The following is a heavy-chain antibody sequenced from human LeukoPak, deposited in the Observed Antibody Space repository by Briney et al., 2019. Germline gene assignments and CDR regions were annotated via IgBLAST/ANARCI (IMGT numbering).Heavy chain of an antibody. Sequence: HPGGSLRLSCAASGFTFSSYEMNWVRQAPGKGLEWVSYISSSGSTIYYADSVKGRFTISRDNAKNSLYLQMNSLRAEDTAVYYCARLVVVTAMPLYNWFDPWGQGTLVTVSS. CDR2: ISSSGSTI. CDR3: ARLVVVTAMPLYNWFDP. D-gene: IGHD2-21*02. CDR1: GFTFSSYE. V-gene: IGHV3-48*03. J-gene: IGHJ5*02.